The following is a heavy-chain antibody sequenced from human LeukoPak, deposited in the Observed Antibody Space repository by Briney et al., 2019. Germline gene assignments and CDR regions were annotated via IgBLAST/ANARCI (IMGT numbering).Heavy chain of an antibody. V-gene: IGHV3-30-3*01. CDR2: ISYDGSNK. CDR1: GFTFSSYA. D-gene: IGHD3-22*01. CDR3: ARETYYYDSSGYYPPYYYYGMDV. Sequence: QPGRSLRLSCAASGFTFSSYAMRWVRQAPGKGLEWVAVISYDGSNKYYADSVKGRFTISRDNSKNTLYLQMNSLRAEDTAVYYCARETYYYDSSGYYPPYYYYGMDVWGQGTTVTVSS. J-gene: IGHJ6*02.